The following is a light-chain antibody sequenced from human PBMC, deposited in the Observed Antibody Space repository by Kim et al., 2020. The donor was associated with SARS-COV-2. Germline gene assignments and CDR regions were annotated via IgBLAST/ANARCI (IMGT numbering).Light chain of an antibody. Sequence: AAGKTARITSERNNIGSKSVHWFQQKPGQAPVLVIFYDSDRPSGIPERFSGSNSGNTATLTISRVEAGDEADYYCQVWDSSSDPWVFGGGTQLTVL. J-gene: IGLJ3*02. V-gene: IGLV3-21*04. CDR3: QVWDSSSDPWV. CDR2: YDS. CDR1: NIGSKS.